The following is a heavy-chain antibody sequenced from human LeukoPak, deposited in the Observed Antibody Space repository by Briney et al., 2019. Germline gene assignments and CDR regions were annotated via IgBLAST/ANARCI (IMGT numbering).Heavy chain of an antibody. CDR2: ISGSGGST. CDR3: AITKRGFDFWSGYALDY. V-gene: IGHV3-23*01. J-gene: IGHJ4*02. CDR1: GFTFSSYA. D-gene: IGHD3-3*01. Sequence: GGSLRLSCAASGFTFSSYAMSWVRHAPGKGLEWVSAISGSGGSTYYADSVKGRFTISRDNSKNTLYLQMNSLRAEDTAVYYCAITKRGFDFWSGYALDYWGQGTLVTVSS.